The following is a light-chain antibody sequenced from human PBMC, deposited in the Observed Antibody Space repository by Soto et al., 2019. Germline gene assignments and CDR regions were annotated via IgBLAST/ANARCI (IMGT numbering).Light chain of an antibody. CDR3: QVWDTSDHV. Sequence: SYELTQPPSVSVAPGQTARITCGENNIDTKSVHWYQQRPGQAPVLVVYDSSDRPSGIPERFSGSNSEKTATLTISRVEAGDEADYFCQVWDTSDHVFGGGTKLTVL. J-gene: IGLJ2*01. CDR1: NIDTKS. CDR2: DSS. V-gene: IGLV3-21*02.